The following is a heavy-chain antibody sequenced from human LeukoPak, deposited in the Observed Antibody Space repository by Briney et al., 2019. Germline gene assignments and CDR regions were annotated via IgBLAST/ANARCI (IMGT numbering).Heavy chain of an antibody. CDR1: GFSFSTYW. Sequence: GGSLRLSCAASGFSFSTYWMSWVRQTPEKGLEFVANINQDTSVRNYMDSLKGRCTISRDNAKKSVYLEINSLRADDTAVYYCARDPGSSSFDLWGQGALVTVSS. CDR2: INQDTSVR. J-gene: IGHJ4*02. D-gene: IGHD6-13*01. V-gene: IGHV3-7*01. CDR3: ARDPGSSSFDL.